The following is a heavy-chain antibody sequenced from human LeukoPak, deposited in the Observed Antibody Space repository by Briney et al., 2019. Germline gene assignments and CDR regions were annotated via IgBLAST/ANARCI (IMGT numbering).Heavy chain of an antibody. D-gene: IGHD4-17*01. CDR3: ARPMTTVTTMNAFDI. Sequence: ASVKVSCKASGYTFTSYYMHWVRQAPGRGLEWMGVINPSGGSTSYAQKFQGRVTMTRDTSTSTVYMELSSLRSEDTAVYYCARPMTTVTTMNAFDIWGQGTMVTVSS. V-gene: IGHV1-46*01. CDR2: INPSGGST. CDR1: GYTFTSYY. J-gene: IGHJ3*02.